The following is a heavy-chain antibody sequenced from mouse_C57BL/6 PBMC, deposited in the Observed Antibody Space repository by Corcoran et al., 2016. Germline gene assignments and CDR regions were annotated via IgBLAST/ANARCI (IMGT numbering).Heavy chain of an antibody. D-gene: IGHD2-5*01. CDR3: VVDSNWYFDV. V-gene: IGHV9-3*01. J-gene: IGHJ1*03. Sequence: QIQLVQSGPALKKHGESVKISCKDSGYTFTSYGMSWVKQTPGKGLKWVGGINNYIGVPTYADDIKGRFASSLETSASTAYLQINNLKNEDTATYFCVVDSNWYFDVWGTGTTVTVSS. CDR2: INNYIGVP. CDR1: GYTFTSYG.